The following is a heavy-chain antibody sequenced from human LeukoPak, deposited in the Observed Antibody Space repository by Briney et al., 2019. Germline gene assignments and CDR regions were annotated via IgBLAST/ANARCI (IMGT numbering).Heavy chain of an antibody. CDR2: IYSGGST. D-gene: IGHD3-22*01. CDR1: GFTFSSYG. V-gene: IGHV3-66*02. J-gene: IGHJ4*02. CDR3: ARDYYDSSGYRHGFDY. Sequence: GGSLRLSCAASGFTFSSYGMSWVRQAPGKGLEWVSVIYSGGSTYYADSVKGRFTISRDNSKNTLYLQMNSLRAEDTAVYYCARDYYDSSGYRHGFDYWGQGTLVTVSS.